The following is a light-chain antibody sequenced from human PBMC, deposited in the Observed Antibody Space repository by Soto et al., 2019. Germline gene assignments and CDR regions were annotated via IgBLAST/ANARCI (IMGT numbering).Light chain of an antibody. CDR3: NSYREDHPRFYV. CDR2: DVG. V-gene: IGLV2-14*03. CDR1: HSDIGNYNY. J-gene: IGLJ1*01. Sequence: QSELTQPASVSGSPGQSITISCTGTHSDIGNYNYVSWYQHLPGKAPKLMIYDVGSRPSGVSSRFSGSKSGNTASLAISGLQAEDEADYYCNSYREDHPRFYVFGTGTKVTVL.